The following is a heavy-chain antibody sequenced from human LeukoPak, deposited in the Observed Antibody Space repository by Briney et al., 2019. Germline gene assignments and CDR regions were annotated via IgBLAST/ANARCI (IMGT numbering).Heavy chain of an antibody. CDR1: GFTFSSYP. V-gene: IGHV3-30*04. D-gene: IGHD6-19*01. CDR2: ISYDGSNK. Sequence: GGPLRLSCAASGFTFSSYPMHWVRQAPGKGLEWVAVISYDGSNKYYADSVKGRFTISRDNSKNTLYLQMNSLRAEDTAVYYCAKDQGGIAVAGTYSYWGQGTLVTVSS. J-gene: IGHJ4*02. CDR3: AKDQGGIAVAGTYSY.